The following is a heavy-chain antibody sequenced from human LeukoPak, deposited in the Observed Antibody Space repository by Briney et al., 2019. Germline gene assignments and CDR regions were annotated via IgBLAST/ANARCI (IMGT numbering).Heavy chain of an antibody. CDR1: GGSFSGYY. CDR3: ARAGVGYSYGFDY. J-gene: IGHJ4*02. V-gene: IGHV4-34*01. Sequence: PSETLSLTCAVYGGSFSGYYWSWIRQPPGKGLEWIGEINHSGSTNYNPSLKSRVTMSVDTSKNQFSLKLSSVTAADTAVYYCARAGVGYSYGFDYWGQGTLVTVSS. CDR2: INHSGST. D-gene: IGHD5-18*01.